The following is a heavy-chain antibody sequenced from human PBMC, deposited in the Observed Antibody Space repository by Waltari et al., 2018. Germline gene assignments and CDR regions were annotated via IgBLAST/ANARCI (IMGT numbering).Heavy chain of an antibody. CDR3: ARTVTTLVNDAFDI. D-gene: IGHD4-17*01. J-gene: IGHJ3*02. CDR2: ISGSGGST. CDR1: GFTFSSYA. Sequence: EVQLLESGGGLVQPGGSLRLSCAASGFTFSSYAMSWVRQAPGKGREWGSAISGSGGSTDYADSVKGRFTIARDNTKKTLYLQRNSLRAEDTAVYYCARTVTTLVNDAFDIWGQGTMVTVSS. V-gene: IGHV3-23*01.